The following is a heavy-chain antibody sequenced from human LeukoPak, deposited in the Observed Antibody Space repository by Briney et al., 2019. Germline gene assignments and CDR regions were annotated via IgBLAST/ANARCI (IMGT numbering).Heavy chain of an antibody. Sequence: SQTLSLTCTVSGGSISSGDYYWSWIRQPPGKGLEWIGYIYYSGSTYYNPSLKSRVTISVDTSKNQFSLKLSSVTAADTAVYYCAREGLGAAAGPSWGQGTLVTVSS. CDR2: IYYSGST. J-gene: IGHJ4*02. CDR3: AREGLGAAAGPS. V-gene: IGHV4-30-4*01. CDR1: GGSISSGDYY. D-gene: IGHD6-13*01.